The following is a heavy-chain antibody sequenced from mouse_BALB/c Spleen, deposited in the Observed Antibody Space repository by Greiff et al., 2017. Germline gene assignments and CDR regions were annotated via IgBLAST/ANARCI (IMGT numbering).Heavy chain of an antibody. Sequence: QVQLKQSGPGLVQPSQSLSITCTVSGFSLTSYGVHWVRQSPGKGLEWLGVIWSGGSTDYNAAFISRLSISKDNSKSQVFFKMNSLQANDTAIYYCAGHYGYVDAMDYWGQGTSVTVSS. D-gene: IGHD1-2*01. CDR1: GFSLTSYG. CDR2: IWSGGST. V-gene: IGHV2-2*02. J-gene: IGHJ4*01. CDR3: AGHYGYVDAMDY.